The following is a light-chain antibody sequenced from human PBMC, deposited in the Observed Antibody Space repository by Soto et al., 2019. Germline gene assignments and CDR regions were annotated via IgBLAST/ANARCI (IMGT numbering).Light chain of an antibody. Sequence: QSAVTQPASVSGSPGQSITISCTGTSSGVGSYNFVSWYQQRPGKAPKIMIYDVSNRPSGVSNRFSGSKSGNTASLTISGLQTADEADYYCSSYTSISTWVFGGGTKLTVL. V-gene: IGLV2-14*03. CDR3: SSYTSISTWV. J-gene: IGLJ3*02. CDR2: DVS. CDR1: SSGVGSYNF.